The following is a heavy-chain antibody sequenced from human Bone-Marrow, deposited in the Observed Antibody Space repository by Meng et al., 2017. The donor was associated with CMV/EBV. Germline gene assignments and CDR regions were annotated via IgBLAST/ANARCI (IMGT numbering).Heavy chain of an antibody. J-gene: IGHJ4*02. V-gene: IGHV3-15*01. CDR3: ARGGSIAARPGDY. Sequence: LTCAVYGGSFSGYYWSWIRQAPGKGLEWVGRIKSKTDGGTTDYAAPVKGRFTISRDDSKNTLYLQMNSLKTEDTAVYYCARGGSIAARPGDYWGQGTLVTVSS. CDR1: GGSFSGYY. D-gene: IGHD6-6*01. CDR2: IKSKTDGGTT.